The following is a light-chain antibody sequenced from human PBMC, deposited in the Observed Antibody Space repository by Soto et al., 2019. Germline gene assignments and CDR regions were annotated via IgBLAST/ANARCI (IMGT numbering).Light chain of an antibody. CDR1: SSDIGAYNY. J-gene: IGLJ3*02. Sequence: QSALTQPASVSGSPGQSITFSCTGTSSDIGAYNYVSWYQHHPGKAPKLLIYDVTDRPSGVSDRCSGSKSGTTASLTISGLQAEDVADYFCSSYTPINTVVVFRGGTKLTVL. CDR2: DVT. CDR3: SSYTPINTVVV. V-gene: IGLV2-14*03.